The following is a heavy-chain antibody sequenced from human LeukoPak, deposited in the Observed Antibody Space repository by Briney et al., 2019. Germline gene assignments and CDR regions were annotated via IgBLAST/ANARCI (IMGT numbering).Heavy chain of an antibody. CDR2: INTDGSGT. J-gene: IGHJ4*02. V-gene: IGHV3-74*01. D-gene: IGHD6-13*01. Sequence: PGGSLRLSCTASGFTFSSYWMHWVRQTQEKGLVWVSRINTDGSGTDYADSVRGRFTISRDNTKNTLYLQMHNLRAEDTALYYCAKDLRGIRDYWGQGILVTVSS. CDR1: GFTFSSYW. CDR3: AKDLRGIRDY.